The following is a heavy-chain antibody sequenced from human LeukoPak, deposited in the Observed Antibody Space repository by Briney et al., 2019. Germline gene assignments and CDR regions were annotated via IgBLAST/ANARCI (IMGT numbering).Heavy chain of an antibody. CDR1: GFTFSSYA. CDR3: AREVGATRTYYFDY. CDR2: ISYDGSNK. Sequence: GGSLRLSCAASGFTFSSYAMHWVRQAPGKGLEWVAVISYDGSNKYYADSVKGRFTISRDNSKNTLYLQMNSLRAEDTAVYYCAREVGATRTYYFDYWGQGTLVTVSS. D-gene: IGHD1-26*01. J-gene: IGHJ4*02. V-gene: IGHV3-30*04.